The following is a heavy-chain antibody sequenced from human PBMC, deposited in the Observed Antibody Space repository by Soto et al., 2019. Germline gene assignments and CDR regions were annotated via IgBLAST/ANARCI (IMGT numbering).Heavy chain of an antibody. V-gene: IGHV1-69*13. CDR1: GGTFSSYA. CDR3: ARPGWWGGPFDY. Sequence: SVKVSCKASGGTFSSYAISWVRQAPGQGLEWMGGIIPIFGTANYAQKFQGRVTITADESTSTAYMELSSLRSEDTAVYYCARPGWWGGPFDYWGQGTLVTVSS. J-gene: IGHJ4*02. D-gene: IGHD2-15*01. CDR2: IIPIFGTA.